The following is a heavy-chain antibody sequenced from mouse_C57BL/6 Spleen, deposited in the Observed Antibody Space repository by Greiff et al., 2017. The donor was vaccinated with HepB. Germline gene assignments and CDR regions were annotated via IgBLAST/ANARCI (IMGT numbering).Heavy chain of an antibody. CDR2: IYPRSGNT. Sequence: QVQLKESGAELARPGASVKLSCKASGYTFTSYGISWVKQRTGQGLEWIGEIYPRSGNTYYNEKFKGKATLTADKSSSTAYMELRSLTSEDSAVYFCARCPFITTVVARYFDVWGTGTTVTVSS. J-gene: IGHJ1*03. D-gene: IGHD1-1*01. CDR3: ARCPFITTVVARYFDV. CDR1: GYTFTSYG. V-gene: IGHV1-81*01.